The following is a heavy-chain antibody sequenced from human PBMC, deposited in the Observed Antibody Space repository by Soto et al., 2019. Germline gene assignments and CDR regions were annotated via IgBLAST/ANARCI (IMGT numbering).Heavy chain of an antibody. J-gene: IGHJ4*02. CDR1: GFTFSSYA. V-gene: IGHV3-23*01. CDR2: ISARGGSI. Sequence: EVQLLESGGGLVQPGGSLRLSCTVSGFTFSSYAMSWVRQAPGKGLEWVSAISARGGSIYYADSVKGRFTISRDNSKNTLYLQMNSLRAEDTAVYYCAKNPPLLVYTGLETGIFAYWGQVTLVTVSA. D-gene: IGHD3-3*01. CDR3: AKNPPLLVYTGLETGIFAY.